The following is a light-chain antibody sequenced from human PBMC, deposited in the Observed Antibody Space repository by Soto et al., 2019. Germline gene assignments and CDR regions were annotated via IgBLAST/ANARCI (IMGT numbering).Light chain of an antibody. CDR1: QGISSY. CDR3: QQLNNYPLT. Sequence: DIQLTQSPSFLSASVGDRVTITCRASQGISSYFAWYQQKPGKAPKLLIYAASTLQSEVPSRFSGSGSGTEFTLTISSLQPEDFATYYCQQLNNYPLTFGGGTKVEIK. CDR2: AAS. J-gene: IGKJ4*01. V-gene: IGKV1-9*01.